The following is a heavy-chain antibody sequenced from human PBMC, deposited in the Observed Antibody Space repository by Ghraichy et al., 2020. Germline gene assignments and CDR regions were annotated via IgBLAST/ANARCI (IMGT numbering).Heavy chain of an antibody. Sequence: SQTLSLTCAISGDSVSSNSAAWNWIRQSPSRGLEWLGRTYYRSKWYNDYAVSVKSRITINPDTSKNQFSLQLNSVTPEDTAVYYCARERKWGITGDQREPYYYYYMDVWGKGTTVTVSS. CDR1: GDSVSSNSAA. CDR3: ARERKWGITGDQREPYYYYYMDV. V-gene: IGHV6-1*01. D-gene: IGHD7-27*01. CDR2: TYYRSKWYN. J-gene: IGHJ6*03.